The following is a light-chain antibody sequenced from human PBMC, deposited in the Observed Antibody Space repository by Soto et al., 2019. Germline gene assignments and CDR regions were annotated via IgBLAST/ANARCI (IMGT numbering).Light chain of an antibody. CDR2: GAS. CDR1: QTISNY. J-gene: IGKJ3*01. V-gene: IGKV1-39*01. CDR3: QQSYSTPMFT. Sequence: DIQMTQSPSSLSASVGDRVTITCRASQTISNYLNWYQQKPGKAPKLLIYGASTLQSGVPSRFSGRGSGTHFTLTIGSLQPEDFATYYCQQSYSTPMFTFGPGTKVDIK.